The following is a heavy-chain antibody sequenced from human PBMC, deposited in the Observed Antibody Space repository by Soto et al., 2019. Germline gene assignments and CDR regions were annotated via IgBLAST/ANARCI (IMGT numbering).Heavy chain of an antibody. D-gene: IGHD1-26*01. CDR3: ARERRWEPLLY. Sequence: QVQLVQSGPEVKKPGASVKVSCKGSGYTFSNYGVTWVRQAPGQGLERLGWVSAHTRNTAYAQKIEHRATMTIDTATNTAYLALRGLTPDDTGIYYCARERRWEPLLYWGQGTL. CDR2: VSAHTRNT. V-gene: IGHV1-18*01. CDR1: GYTFSNYG. J-gene: IGHJ4*02.